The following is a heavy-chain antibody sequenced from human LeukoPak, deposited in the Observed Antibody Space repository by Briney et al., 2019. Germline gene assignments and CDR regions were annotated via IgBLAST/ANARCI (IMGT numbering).Heavy chain of an antibody. CDR3: ARGSGTYDPIDY. Sequence: GGSLRLSCAASGFTFSGYGMHWVRQAAGKGLEWVAVISYDGSNKYYGDSVKGRFTISRDNSKTTLYLQMNSLRVEDTAVYYCARGSGTYDPIDYWGQGTLVTVSS. J-gene: IGHJ4*02. V-gene: IGHV3-30*03. D-gene: IGHD5-12*01. CDR2: ISYDGSNK. CDR1: GFTFSGYG.